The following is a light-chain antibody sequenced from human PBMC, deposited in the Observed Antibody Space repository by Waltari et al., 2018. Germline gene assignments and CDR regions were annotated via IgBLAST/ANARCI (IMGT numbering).Light chain of an antibody. CDR2: KDT. Sequence: YDLTQPSSVSVSPGQTATITCSGDVLAEKYVRWFQQKAGQAPSLILYKDTERPSGLPQRFSGSSSASTVTFTIRGARLEDEADYHCHAAADNNWFFGGGTQLTVL. J-gene: IGLJ2*01. CDR1: VLAEKY. V-gene: IGLV3-27*01. CDR3: HAAADNNWF.